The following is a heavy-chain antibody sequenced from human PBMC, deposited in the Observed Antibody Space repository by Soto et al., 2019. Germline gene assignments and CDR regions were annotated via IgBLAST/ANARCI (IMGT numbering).Heavy chain of an antibody. D-gene: IGHD2-15*01. V-gene: IGHV3-33*01. J-gene: IGHJ4*02. CDR3: ARDIGLAQYVLDY. CDR1: GFTFRTYG. Sequence: QVQLVESGGGVVQPGRSLRLSCAGSGFTFRTYGLHWVRQAPGKGLEWVAVIWYDGSNKYYADSVKGRVTISRDDSKNTLCLQLNSLRAEDTALYCCARDIGLAQYVLDYWGQGTLVTVSS. CDR2: IWYDGSNK.